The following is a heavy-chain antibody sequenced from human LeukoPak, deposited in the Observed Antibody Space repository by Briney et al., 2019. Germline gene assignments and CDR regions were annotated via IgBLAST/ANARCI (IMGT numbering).Heavy chain of an antibody. CDR3: ARGTDRMGYFFDY. Sequence: SETLSLTCTVSGGSISNYYWSWIRQPPGKGLEWIGYIYYTGNTNYNPSPKSRVTTSVDTSKNQFSLKLSSVTAADTAVYYCARGTDRMGYFFDYWGQGTPVTVSS. CDR1: GGSISNYY. J-gene: IGHJ4*02. CDR2: IYYTGNT. D-gene: IGHD2-8*01. V-gene: IGHV4-59*01.